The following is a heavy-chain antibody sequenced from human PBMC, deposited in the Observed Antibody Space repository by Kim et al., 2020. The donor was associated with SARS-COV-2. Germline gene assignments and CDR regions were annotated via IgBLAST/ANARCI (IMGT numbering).Heavy chain of an antibody. D-gene: IGHD3-22*01. J-gene: IGHJ4*02. Sequence: YSPSFQGQVTISADKSISTAYLQWSSLKASDTAMYYCARLSGYYYGGFDYWGQGTLVTVSS. CDR3: ARLSGYYYGGFDY. V-gene: IGHV5-51*01.